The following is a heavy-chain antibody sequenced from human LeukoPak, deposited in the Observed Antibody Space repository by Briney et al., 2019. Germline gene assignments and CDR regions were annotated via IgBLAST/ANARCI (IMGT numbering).Heavy chain of an antibody. CDR2: ISGDGTET. V-gene: IGHV3-23*01. CDR3: AKGGHYSFFDY. J-gene: IGHJ4*02. D-gene: IGHD4-11*01. Sequence: GGSLRLSCTASGLIFRNYAMTWVRQAPRKGLEWVSTISGDGTETFYADSVKGRFTISRDNSKNTHYLQMSSLRAEDTGIYYCAKGGHYSFFDYWGQGTLVTVSS. CDR1: GLIFRNYA.